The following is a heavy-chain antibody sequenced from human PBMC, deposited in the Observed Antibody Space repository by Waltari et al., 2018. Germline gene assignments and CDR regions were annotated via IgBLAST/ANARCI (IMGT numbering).Heavy chain of an antibody. D-gene: IGHD5-12*01. J-gene: IGHJ4*02. CDR1: CGSFSTFH. CDR2: INHSGST. Sequence: QVQLQQWGAGLLKPSETLSLTCAVSCGSFSTFHWSWIRQPPGKGLEWIGEINHSGSTNYNPSLKSRVTMSVDRSKNQFSLKLSSVTAADTAVYYCASSSDYDAHFDYWGQGTLVTVSS. CDR3: ASSSDYDAHFDY. V-gene: IGHV4-34*01.